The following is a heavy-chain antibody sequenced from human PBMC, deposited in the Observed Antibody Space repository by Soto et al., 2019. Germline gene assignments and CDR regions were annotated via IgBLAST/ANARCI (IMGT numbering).Heavy chain of an antibody. J-gene: IGHJ5*02. V-gene: IGHV3-66*01. D-gene: IGHD2-8*01. Sequence: EVQLVESGGGLVQPGGSLRLSCAASGFSVSDNYMSWVRQAPGKGLEWISVIYSSGDTYYADSVKGRLTISRDNSRNTLYLQINDLRVEDTAIYYWAIDPGYGRGVSFDPWGQGIPVTVSS. CDR1: GFSVSDNY. CDR2: IYSSGDT. CDR3: AIDPGYGRGVSFDP.